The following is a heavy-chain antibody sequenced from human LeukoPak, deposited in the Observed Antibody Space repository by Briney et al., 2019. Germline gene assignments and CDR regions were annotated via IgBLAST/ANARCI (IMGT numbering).Heavy chain of an antibody. J-gene: IGHJ3*02. CDR2: IYYSGST. D-gene: IGHD6-6*01. Sequence: SETLSLTCTVSGGSISSYYWSWIRQPPGKGLEWIGYIYYSGSTNYNPSLKSRVTISVDTSKNQFSLKLSSVTAADTAVYYCARDDEYSSSDAFDIWGQGTMVTVSS. CDR3: ARDDEYSSSDAFDI. CDR1: GGSISSYY. V-gene: IGHV4-59*01.